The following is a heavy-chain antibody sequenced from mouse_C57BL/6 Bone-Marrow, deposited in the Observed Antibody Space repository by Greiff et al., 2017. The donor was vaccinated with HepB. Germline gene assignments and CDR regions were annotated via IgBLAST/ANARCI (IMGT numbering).Heavy chain of an antibody. D-gene: IGHD2-2*01. Sequence: QVQLQQPGAELARPGASVKMSCKASGYTFTSYTMHWVKQRPGQGLEWIGYINPSSGYTKYNQKFKDKATLTADKSSSTAYMQLSSLTSEDSAVYYCARGVGDGYDEGFAYWGQGTLVTVSA. CDR3: ARGVGDGYDEGFAY. CDR2: INPSSGYT. CDR1: GYTFTSYT. V-gene: IGHV1-4*01. J-gene: IGHJ3*01.